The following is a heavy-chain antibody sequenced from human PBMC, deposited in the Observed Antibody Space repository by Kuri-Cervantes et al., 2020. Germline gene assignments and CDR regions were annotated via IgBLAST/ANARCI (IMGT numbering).Heavy chain of an antibody. J-gene: IGHJ6*02. V-gene: IGHV3-15*01. CDR2: IKSKTDGGTT. D-gene: IGHD4-17*01. CDR3: AKVQKKATETSYDYYYYGMDV. CDR1: GFTFSNAW. Sequence: LSLTCAASGFTFSNAWMSWVRQAPGKGLEWVGRIKSKTDGGTTDYAAPVKGRFTISRDDSKNTLYLQMNSLRAEDTAVYYCAKVQKKATETSYDYYYYGMDVWGQGTTVTVSS.